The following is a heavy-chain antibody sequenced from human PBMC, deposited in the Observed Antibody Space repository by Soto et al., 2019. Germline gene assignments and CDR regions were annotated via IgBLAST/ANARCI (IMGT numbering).Heavy chain of an antibody. J-gene: IGHJ6*02. D-gene: IGHD5-12*01. CDR1: GFTFSSYA. CDR3: ARDRDGYNYYYVMDV. Sequence: GGSLRLSCAGSGFTFSSYAMSWVRQAPGKGLEWVSAISGSGGSTYYADSVKGRFTISRDNSKNTLYLQMNSLRAEDTAVYYCARDRDGYNYYYVMDVWGQGTTVTVSS. CDR2: ISGSGGST. V-gene: IGHV3-23*01.